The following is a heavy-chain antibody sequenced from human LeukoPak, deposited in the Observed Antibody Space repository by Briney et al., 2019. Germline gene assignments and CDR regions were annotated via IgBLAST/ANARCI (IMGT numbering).Heavy chain of an antibody. Sequence: GASVKVSCKASGYTFTGYYMHWVRQAPGQGLEWMGWINPNSGGTNYAQKFQGRVTMTRDTSISTAYMELSRLRSDDTAVYYCVYDSSGYYEGSAFDIWGQGTMVTVSS. CDR3: VYDSSGYYEGSAFDI. V-gene: IGHV1-2*02. D-gene: IGHD3-22*01. CDR2: INPNSGGT. CDR1: GYTFTGYY. J-gene: IGHJ3*02.